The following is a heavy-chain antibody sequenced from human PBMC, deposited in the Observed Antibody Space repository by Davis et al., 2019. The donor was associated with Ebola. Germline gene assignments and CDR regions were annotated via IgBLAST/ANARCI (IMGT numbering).Heavy chain of an antibody. CDR3: ARPVGVYYHYFDY. CDR2: LYHGGGT. V-gene: IGHV4-4*08. J-gene: IGHJ4*02. D-gene: IGHD1-26*01. CDR1: GGHISGYY. Sequence: MPGGSLRLSCTVSGGHISGYYWSWIRQPPGKGLEWIGNLYHGGGTNYSPSLKSRVAMSVDTSKNQFSPKLGSATAADTAVYYCARPVGVYYHYFDYWGQGTLVTVSS.